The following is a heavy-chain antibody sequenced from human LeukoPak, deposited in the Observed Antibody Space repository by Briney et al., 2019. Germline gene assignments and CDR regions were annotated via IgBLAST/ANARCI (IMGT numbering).Heavy chain of an antibody. D-gene: IGHD3-10*01. J-gene: IGHJ4*02. Sequence: PGGSLRLSCAASGFTFSKFAMSWVRQAPGKGLEWVSAMSSVTYYADSVKGRFTISRDDSRSTLFLQMNSLRAEDTAVYYCAKAFFSGSGGNHKHFDSWGQGTLVTASS. V-gene: IGHV3-23*01. CDR3: AKAFFSGSGGNHKHFDS. CDR1: GFTFSKFA. CDR2: MSSVT.